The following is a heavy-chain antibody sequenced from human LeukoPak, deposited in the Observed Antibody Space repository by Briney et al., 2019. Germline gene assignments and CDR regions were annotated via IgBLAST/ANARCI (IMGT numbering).Heavy chain of an antibody. CDR2: IIPIFGTA. CDR3: ARGYSSGYFDY. V-gene: IGHV1-69*13. J-gene: IGHJ4*02. D-gene: IGHD6-25*01. CDR1: GGTFSSYA. Sequence: GASVKVSFKASGGTFSSYAISWVRQAPGQGLEWMGGIIPIFGTANYAQKFQGRVTITADESTSTAYTELSSLRSEDTAVYYCARGYSSGYFDYWGQGTLVTVSS.